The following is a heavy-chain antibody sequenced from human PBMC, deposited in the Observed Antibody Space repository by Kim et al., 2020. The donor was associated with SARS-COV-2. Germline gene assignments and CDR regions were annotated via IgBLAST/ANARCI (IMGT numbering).Heavy chain of an antibody. J-gene: IGHJ5*02. CDR1: GFSLSTSGVG. D-gene: IGHD3-22*01. CDR2: IYWDDDK. V-gene: IGHV2-5*02. CDR3: ARSLYYYDSSGCQLNWFDP. Sequence: SGPTLVNPTQTLTLTCTFSGFSLSTSGVGVGWIRQPPGKALEWLALIYWDDDKRYSPSLKSRLTITRDTSKNPVVLTMTNMDPVDTATYYCARSLYYYDSSGCQLNWFDPWGQGTLVTVSS.